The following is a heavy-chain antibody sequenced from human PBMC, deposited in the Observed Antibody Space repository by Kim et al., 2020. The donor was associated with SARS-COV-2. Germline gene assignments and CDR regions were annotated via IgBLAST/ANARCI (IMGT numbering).Heavy chain of an antibody. V-gene: IGHV3-74*01. Sequence: GGSLRLSCAASGFDFSNYWMHWVRQAPGKGLVWVSHITNDGTTTAYADSVKGRFTISRDNAKNTLYQQMNSPRAEETAVYYCTRDRPQNWFDPWGQGTLVTVSS. J-gene: IGHJ5*02. CDR1: GFDFSNYW. CDR2: ITNDGTTT. CDR3: TRDRPQNWFDP.